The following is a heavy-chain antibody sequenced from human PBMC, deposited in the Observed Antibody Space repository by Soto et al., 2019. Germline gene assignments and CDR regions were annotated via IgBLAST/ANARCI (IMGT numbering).Heavy chain of an antibody. CDR3: ARSDLRYFEGSPYLGHYYYGMDV. CDR2: INPNSGGT. D-gene: IGHD3-9*01. J-gene: IGHJ6*02. Sequence: GASVKVSCKASGYTFTGYYIHWVRQAPGQGLEWMGWINPNSGGTNYAQKFQGWVTMTRDTSNSTAYMELSRLRSDDTAVYYCARSDLRYFEGSPYLGHYYYGMDVWGQGTTVTVSS. CDR1: GYTFTGYY. V-gene: IGHV1-2*04.